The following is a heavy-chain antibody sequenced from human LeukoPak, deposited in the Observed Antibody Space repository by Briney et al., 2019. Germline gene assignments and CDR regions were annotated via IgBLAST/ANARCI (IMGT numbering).Heavy chain of an antibody. CDR3: ARSRLAAAQNWFDP. CDR1: GDTFSSYV. D-gene: IGHD6-13*01. Sequence: SVKVSCKASGDTFSSYVISWVRQAPGQGLEWMGGIIPIFGTTNYAQKFQGRVTITADESTSTAYMELSSLRSEDTAVYYCARSRLAAAQNWFDPWGQGTLVTVSS. J-gene: IGHJ5*02. V-gene: IGHV1-69*13. CDR2: IIPIFGTT.